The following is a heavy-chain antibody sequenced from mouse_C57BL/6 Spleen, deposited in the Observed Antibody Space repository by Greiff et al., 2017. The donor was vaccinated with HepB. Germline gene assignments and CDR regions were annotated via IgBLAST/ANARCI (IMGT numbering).Heavy chain of an antibody. V-gene: IGHV1-64*01. CDR1: GYTFTSYW. CDR3: ARRGWDYFDY. D-gene: IGHD3-3*01. CDR2: IHPNSGST. Sequence: QVQLQQSGAELVKPGASVKLSCKASGYTFTSYWMHWVKQRPGQGLEWIGMIHPNSGSTNYNEKFKSKATLTVDKSSSTAYMQLSSLTSEDSAVYYCARRGWDYFDYWGQGTTLTVSS. J-gene: IGHJ2*01.